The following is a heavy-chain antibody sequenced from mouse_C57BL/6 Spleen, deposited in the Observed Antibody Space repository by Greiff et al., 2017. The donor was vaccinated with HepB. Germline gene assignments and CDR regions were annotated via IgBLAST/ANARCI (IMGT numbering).Heavy chain of an antibody. Sequence: QVQLQQSGAELARPGASVKLSCKASGYTFTSYGISWVKQRTGQGLEWIGEIYPRSGNTYYNEKFKGKATLTADKSSSTAYMELRSLTSEDSAVYFCARITTVVESYWYFDVWGTGTTVTVSS. D-gene: IGHD1-1*01. CDR1: GYTFTSYG. CDR3: ARITTVVESYWYFDV. V-gene: IGHV1-81*01. J-gene: IGHJ1*03. CDR2: IYPRSGNT.